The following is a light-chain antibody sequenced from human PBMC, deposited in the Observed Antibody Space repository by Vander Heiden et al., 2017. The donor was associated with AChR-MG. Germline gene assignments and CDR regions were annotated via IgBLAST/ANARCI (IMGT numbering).Light chain of an antibody. CDR2: DNT. CDR1: NSNIGNNY. CDR3: GTWDDSLRAYV. V-gene: IGLV1-51*01. Sequence: QSVLTQPPSVSAAPGQKVTISCSGTNSNIGNNYVSWFQQFPRPAPKVLISDNTKRPSGIPDRFSGSKSGTSATLGITGLQTGDEADYYCGTWDDSLRAYVFGTGTKVTVL. J-gene: IGLJ1*01.